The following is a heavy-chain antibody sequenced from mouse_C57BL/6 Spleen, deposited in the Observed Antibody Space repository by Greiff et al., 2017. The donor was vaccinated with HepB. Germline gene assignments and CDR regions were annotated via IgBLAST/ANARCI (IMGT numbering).Heavy chain of an antibody. CDR2: IDPSDSYT. V-gene: IGHV1-69*01. CDR3: ARDYGNHEGAMDY. Sequence: QVQLQQPGAELVMPGASVKLSYKASGYTFTSYWMHWVKQRPGQGLEWIGEIDPSDSYTNYNQKFKGKSTLTVDTSSSTAYMQLSSLTSEDSAVYYCARDYGNHEGAMDYWGQGTSVTVSS. J-gene: IGHJ4*01. CDR1: GYTFTSYW. D-gene: IGHD2-1*01.